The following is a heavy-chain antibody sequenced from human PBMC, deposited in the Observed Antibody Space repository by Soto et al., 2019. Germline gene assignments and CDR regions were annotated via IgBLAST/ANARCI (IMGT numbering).Heavy chain of an antibody. D-gene: IGHD2-15*01. CDR3: ARGCSGGSCYVFYYYYGMDV. CDR2: ISYDGSNK. V-gene: IGHV3-30-3*01. CDR1: GFTFSSYA. Sequence: GGSLRLSCAASGFTFSSYAMRRVRQAPGKGLEWVAVISYDGSNKYYADSVKGRFTISRDNSKNTLYLQMNSLRAEDTAVYYCARGCSGGSCYVFYYYYGMDVWGQGTTVTVSS. J-gene: IGHJ6*02.